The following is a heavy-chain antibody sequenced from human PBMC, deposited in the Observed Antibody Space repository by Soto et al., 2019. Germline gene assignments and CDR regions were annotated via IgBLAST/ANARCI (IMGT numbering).Heavy chain of an antibody. V-gene: IGHV1-3*01. CDR2: INAGNGNT. CDR3: ARSGLYSSGSRWFDP. CDR1: GYTFTSYA. J-gene: IGHJ5*02. Sequence: GASVKVSCKASGYTFTSYAMHWVRQAPGQRLEWMGWINAGNGNTKYSQKFQGRVTITRDTSASTAYMELSSLRSEDTAVYYCARSGLYSSGSRWFDPWRQGTLVTVSS. D-gene: IGHD6-19*01.